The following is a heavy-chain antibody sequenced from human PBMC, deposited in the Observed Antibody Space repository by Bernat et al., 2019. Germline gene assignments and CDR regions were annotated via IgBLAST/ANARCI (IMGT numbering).Heavy chain of an antibody. V-gene: IGHV3-30-3*01. J-gene: IGHJ4*02. D-gene: IGHD2-15*01. Sequence: QVQLVESGGGGVQPGRSLRLSCAASGFTFSSYAMHWVRQAPGKGLEWVAVISYDGSNKYYADSVKGRFSISRDNSKNTLYLQMNSLRAEDTAVYYCARDVLGYCSGGSCSHVYWGQGTLVTVSS. CDR2: ISYDGSNK. CDR1: GFTFSSYA. CDR3: ARDVLGYCSGGSCSHVY.